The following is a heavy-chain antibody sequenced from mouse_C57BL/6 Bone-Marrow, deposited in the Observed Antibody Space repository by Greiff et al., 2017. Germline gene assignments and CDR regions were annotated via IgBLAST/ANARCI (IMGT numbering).Heavy chain of an antibody. Sequence: DVQLVESGGGLVKPGGSLKLSCAASGFTFSSYAMSWVRQTPDKRLEWVATISDGGSYTYYPDNVKGRFTISRNNAKNNLYLQMSHLKSEDTAMYYYARVLYYGLDYWGQGTTLTVSS. V-gene: IGHV5-4*01. D-gene: IGHD1-1*01. CDR1: GFTFSSYA. CDR2: ISDGGSYT. J-gene: IGHJ2*01. CDR3: ARVLYYGLDY.